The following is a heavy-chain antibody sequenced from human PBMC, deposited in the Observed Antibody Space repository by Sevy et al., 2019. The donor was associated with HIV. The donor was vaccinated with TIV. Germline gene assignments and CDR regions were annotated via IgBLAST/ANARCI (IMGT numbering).Heavy chain of an antibody. CDR3: TTGGRGYYDSSGYYSKDY. V-gene: IGHV3-15*01. CDR1: GFTISNAW. D-gene: IGHD3-22*01. Sequence: GGSLRLSCAASGFTISNAWMSWVRQAPGKGLEWVGRIKSKTDGGTTDYAAPVKGRFTISRDDSKNTLYLQMNSLKTEDTAVYYCTTGGRGYYDSSGYYSKDYWGQGTLVTVSS. CDR2: IKSKTDGGTT. J-gene: IGHJ4*02.